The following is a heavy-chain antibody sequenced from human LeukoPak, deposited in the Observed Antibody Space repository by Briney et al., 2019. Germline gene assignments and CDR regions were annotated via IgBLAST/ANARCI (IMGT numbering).Heavy chain of an antibody. CDR1: GGSISSSSYY. D-gene: IGHD6-13*01. CDR2: IYYSGST. J-gene: IGHJ6*03. CDR3: ARDGSSSWWGYYYYMDV. Sequence: SETLSLTSTVSGGSISSSSYYWGWIRQPPGKGLEWIGSIYYSGSTYYNPSLKSRVTISVDTSKNQFSLKLSSVTAADTAVYYCARDGSSSWWGYYYYMDVWGKGTTVTISS. V-gene: IGHV4-39*07.